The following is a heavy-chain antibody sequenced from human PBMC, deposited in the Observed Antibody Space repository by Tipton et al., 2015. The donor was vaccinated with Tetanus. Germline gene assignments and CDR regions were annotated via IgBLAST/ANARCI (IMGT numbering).Heavy chain of an antibody. D-gene: IGHD2-2*02. Sequence: LRLSCTVSGGSISSGDYYWSWIRQPPGKGLEWIGYIYYSGSTYYNPSLKSRVTISVDTSKNQFSLKLSSVTAADTAVYYCARVSTPVVPAAIYYYGMDVWGQVPTFTVSS. CDR1: GGSISSGDYY. V-gene: IGHV4-30-4*01. CDR3: ARVSTPVVPAAIYYYGMDV. CDR2: IYYSGST. J-gene: IGHJ6*02.